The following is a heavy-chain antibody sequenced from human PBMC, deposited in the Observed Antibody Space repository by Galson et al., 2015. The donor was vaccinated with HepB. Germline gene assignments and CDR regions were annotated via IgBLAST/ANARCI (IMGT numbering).Heavy chain of an antibody. CDR3: AGYSSAWASFDF. CDR1: GGSFRGNY. V-gene: IGHV4-34*01. CDR2: INHSGST. Sequence: LSLTCAVYGGSFRGNYWSWIRQPPRKGLEWIGEINHSGSTNYSPSLKSRVTMSLDTSKKQFSLKLSSVTAADTAVYYCAGYSSAWASFDFWGQGTLVTVSS. D-gene: IGHD6-19*01. J-gene: IGHJ4*02.